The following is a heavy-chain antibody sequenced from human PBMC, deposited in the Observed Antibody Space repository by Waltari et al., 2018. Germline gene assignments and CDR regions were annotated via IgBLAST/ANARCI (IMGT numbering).Heavy chain of an antibody. CDR2: ISIEGKKI. CDR3: AKDGDYSLTEYDAFDV. V-gene: IGHV3-30*02. D-gene: IGHD4-17*01. CDR1: GFIFSSHG. Sequence: VQLLESGGGVVQPGGSLRLSCAASGFIFSSHGMHWGRQIEGKGLGWVAFISIEGKKIFDGDSVRGRFTISRDNSNNIVFLQMNSLRPEDSGVYYCAKDGDYSLTEYDAFDVWGQGTVVTVSP. J-gene: IGHJ3*01.